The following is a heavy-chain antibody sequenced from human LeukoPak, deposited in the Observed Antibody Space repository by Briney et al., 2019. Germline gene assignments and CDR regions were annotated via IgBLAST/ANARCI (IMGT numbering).Heavy chain of an antibody. V-gene: IGHV4-59*01. Sequence: SETLSLTCTVSGGSISSYYWSWIRQPPGKGLEWIGYIYYSGSTNYNPSLKSRVTISVDTSKNQFSLKLSSVTAADTAVYYCARNPVDGSGSSDFWGQGTLVTVSS. CDR2: IYYSGST. CDR3: ARNPVDGSGSSDF. D-gene: IGHD3-10*01. J-gene: IGHJ4*02. CDR1: GGSISSYY.